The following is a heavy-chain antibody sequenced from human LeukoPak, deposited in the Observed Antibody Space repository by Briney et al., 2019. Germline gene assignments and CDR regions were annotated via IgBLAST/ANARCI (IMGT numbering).Heavy chain of an antibody. J-gene: IGHJ3*02. Sequence: ASVKVSCKASGYTFTSYDINWVRQATGQGLEWMGWMNPNSGNTGYSQKFQGRVTMTRNTSISTAYMELSSLRSDDTAVYYCARSGYYPTDAFDIWGQGTMVTVSS. CDR1: GYTFTSYD. CDR2: MNPNSGNT. V-gene: IGHV1-8*01. D-gene: IGHD3-3*01. CDR3: ARSGYYPTDAFDI.